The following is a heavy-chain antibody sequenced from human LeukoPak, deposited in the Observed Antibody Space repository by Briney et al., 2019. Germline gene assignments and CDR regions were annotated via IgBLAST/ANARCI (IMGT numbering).Heavy chain of an antibody. CDR2: FDPEDGET. Sequence: ASVKVSCKVSGYTLTELSMHWVRQAPGKGLEWMGGFDPEDGETIYAQKFQGRVTMTEDTSTDTAYMELSSLRSEDTAVYYCATSLRFLEWSYPPGGPWGQGTLVTVSS. CDR3: ATSLRFLEWSYPPGGP. D-gene: IGHD3-3*01. CDR1: GYTLTELS. J-gene: IGHJ5*02. V-gene: IGHV1-24*01.